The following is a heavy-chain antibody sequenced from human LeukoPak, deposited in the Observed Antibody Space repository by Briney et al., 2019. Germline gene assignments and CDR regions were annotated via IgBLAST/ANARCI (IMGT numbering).Heavy chain of an antibody. Sequence: SVKVSCKASGGTFSSYAISWVRQAPGQGLEWMGGIIPIFGTANYAQKFQGRVTITTDESTSTAYMELSSLRSEDTAVYYCARGSIAAAGTEYYFDYWGQGTLVTVSS. J-gene: IGHJ4*02. CDR3: ARGSIAAAGTEYYFDY. V-gene: IGHV1-69*05. CDR1: GGTFSSYA. CDR2: IIPIFGTA. D-gene: IGHD6-13*01.